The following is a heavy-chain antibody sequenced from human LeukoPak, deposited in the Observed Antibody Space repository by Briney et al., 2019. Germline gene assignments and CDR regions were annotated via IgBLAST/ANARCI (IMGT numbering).Heavy chain of an antibody. V-gene: IGHV3-7*01. CDR3: ARGGSGYSYGKIDY. D-gene: IGHD5-18*01. CDR1: GFTFSTYW. Sequence: GGSLRLSFEAYGFTFSTYWMTWVRQAPGKGLEWVANIKEDGSEKYYVDSVKGRFTISRDNAKNSLYLQMNSLRAEDTAVYYCARGGSGYSYGKIDYWGQGTLVTVSS. J-gene: IGHJ4*02. CDR2: IKEDGSEK.